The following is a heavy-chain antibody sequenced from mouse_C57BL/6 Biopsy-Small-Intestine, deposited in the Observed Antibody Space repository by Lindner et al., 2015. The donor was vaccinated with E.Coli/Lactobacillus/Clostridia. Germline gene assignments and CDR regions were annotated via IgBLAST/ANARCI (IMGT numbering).Heavy chain of an antibody. CDR2: INPGSGGT. V-gene: IGHV1-54*01. Sequence: VQLQESGTELVRPGTSVKMSCKASGFAFTNYFIEWIKQRPGQGLEWIGVINPGSGGTVYNEKFKGKATLTADKSSSTAHMQLSSLTSEDSAVYFCARGGDYDGFAYWGQGTLVTVSS. D-gene: IGHD2-4*01. CDR3: ARGGDYDGFAY. J-gene: IGHJ3*01. CDR1: GFAFTNYF.